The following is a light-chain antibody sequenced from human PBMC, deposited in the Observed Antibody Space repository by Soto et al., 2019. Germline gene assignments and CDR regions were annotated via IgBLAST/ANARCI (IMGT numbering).Light chain of an antibody. V-gene: IGLV2-14*01. Sequence: QAVVTQPASVSGSPGQSITISCTGTSSDVGGYNYVSWYQQHPGKAPKLMIYEVSNRPSGVSNRFSGSKSGNTASLTISGLQAEDEADYYCSSYTSSSTRNVVFGGGTKLTVL. J-gene: IGLJ2*01. CDR2: EVS. CDR3: SSYTSSSTRNVV. CDR1: SSDVGGYNY.